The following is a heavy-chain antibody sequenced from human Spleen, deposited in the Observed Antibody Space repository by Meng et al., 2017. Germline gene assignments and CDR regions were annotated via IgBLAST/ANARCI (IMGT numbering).Heavy chain of an antibody. J-gene: IGHJ4*02. CDR2: IYYSGST. CDR3: ARGGDLVGAITSFDY. CDR1: GGSISSYY. Sequence: SETLSLTCTVSGGSISSYYWSWIRQPPGKGLEWIGYIYYSGSTNYNPSLKSRVTISVDTSKNQFSLKLSSVTAADTAVYYCARGGDLVGAITSFDYWGQGTLVTVSS. D-gene: IGHD1-26*01. V-gene: IGHV4-59*01.